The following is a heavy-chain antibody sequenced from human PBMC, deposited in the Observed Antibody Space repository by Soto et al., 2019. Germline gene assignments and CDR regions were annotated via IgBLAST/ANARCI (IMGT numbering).Heavy chain of an antibody. V-gene: IGHV3-11*01. CDR2: ISSSGSTI. J-gene: IGHJ4*02. D-gene: IGHD3-10*01. CDR3: ARALPPLWFGELFGPYYFDY. Sequence: GGSLRLSCAASGFTFSDYYMSWIRQAPGKGLEWVSYISSSGSTIYYADSVKGRFTISRDNAKNSLYLQMNSLRAEDTAVYYCARALPPLWFGELFGPYYFDYWGQGTLVTVSS. CDR1: GFTFSDYY.